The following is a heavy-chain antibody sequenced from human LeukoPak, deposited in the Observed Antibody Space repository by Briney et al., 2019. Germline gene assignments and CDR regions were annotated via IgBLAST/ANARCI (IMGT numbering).Heavy chain of an antibody. D-gene: IGHD6-19*01. V-gene: IGHV1-69*04. Sequence: SVKVSCKASGGTFSSYAISWVRQAPGQGLEWMGRIIPILGIANYAQKFQGRVTITADKSTSTAYMELSSLRSEDTAVYYCARGPRKQWVLDYWGQGTLATVSS. J-gene: IGHJ4*02. CDR1: GGTFSSYA. CDR2: IIPILGIA. CDR3: ARGPRKQWVLDY.